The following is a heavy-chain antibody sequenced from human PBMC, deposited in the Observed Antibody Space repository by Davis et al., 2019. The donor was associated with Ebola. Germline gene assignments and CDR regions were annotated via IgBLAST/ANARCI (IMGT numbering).Heavy chain of an antibody. CDR1: GFTFSSYE. D-gene: IGHD4-17*01. J-gene: IGHJ6*02. CDR3: ARDLYYGDYDYYYGMDV. V-gene: IGHV3-48*03. Sequence: GESLKISCAASGFTFSSYEMNWVRQAPGKGLEWVSYISSSGSTKYSADSVKGRFTISRGNAKNSLYLQMNSLRAEDTAVYYCARDLYYGDYDYYYGMDVWGQGTTVTVSS. CDR2: ISSSGSTK.